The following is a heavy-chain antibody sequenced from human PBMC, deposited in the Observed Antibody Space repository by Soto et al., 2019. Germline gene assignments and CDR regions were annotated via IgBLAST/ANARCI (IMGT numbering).Heavy chain of an antibody. V-gene: IGHV4-30-4*01. Sequence: SETLSLTCTVSGGSFSSGDYYWIWIRQPPGKGLEWIGHIYYSGNTDYNPSLKSRLAISIDTSKNQFCLKLSSVTAADTAVYFCAREGGESSDGLYYFDSWGQGSLVTVSS. D-gene: IGHD3-16*01. J-gene: IGHJ4*02. CDR2: IYYSGNT. CDR1: GGSFSSGDYY. CDR3: AREGGESSDGLYYFDS.